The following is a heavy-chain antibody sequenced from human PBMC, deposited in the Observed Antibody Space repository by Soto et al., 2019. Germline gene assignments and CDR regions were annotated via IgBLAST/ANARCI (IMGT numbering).Heavy chain of an antibody. Sequence: GASVKVSCKASGYTFTSYGISWVRQAPGQGLEWMGWISAYNGNTNYAQKLQGRVTMTTDTSTSTAYMELRSLRSDDTAVYYCARVGGMITFGGVIAEDYYYYMDVWGKGTTVTVSS. CDR3: ARVGGMITFGGVIAEDYYYYMDV. D-gene: IGHD3-16*02. CDR2: ISAYNGNT. CDR1: GYTFTSYG. J-gene: IGHJ6*03. V-gene: IGHV1-18*01.